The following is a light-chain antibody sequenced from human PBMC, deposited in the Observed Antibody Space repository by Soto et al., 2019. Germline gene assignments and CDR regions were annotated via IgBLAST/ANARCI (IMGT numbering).Light chain of an antibody. CDR2: EVS. V-gene: IGLV2-14*01. CDR3: SSFTDSDTWV. Sequence: QSVLTQPASVSGSPGQSITISCTGSSSDIGGYNYVSWYQQYPGKAPKLIIYEVSNRPSGISNRFSASKSGNTASLTISGLQAEDETDYYCSSFTDSDTWVFGGGTKVTV. J-gene: IGLJ3*02. CDR1: SSDIGGYNY.